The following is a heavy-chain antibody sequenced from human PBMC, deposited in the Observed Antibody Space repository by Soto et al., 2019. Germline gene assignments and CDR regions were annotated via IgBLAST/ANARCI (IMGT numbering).Heavy chain of an antibody. V-gene: IGHV3-23*01. Sequence: GGSTRHSCAAAGVTFSSYARSWGRQAPGKGLEWVSTIDGSGGGASYADIVRGRFTISRDNSQNTLYLQMNSLRAEDTAVYYCAKDAPGSGWLSDYWGQGTLVTVSS. D-gene: IGHD3-22*01. CDR2: IDGSGGGA. J-gene: IGHJ4*02. CDR3: AKDAPGSGWLSDY. CDR1: GVTFSSYA.